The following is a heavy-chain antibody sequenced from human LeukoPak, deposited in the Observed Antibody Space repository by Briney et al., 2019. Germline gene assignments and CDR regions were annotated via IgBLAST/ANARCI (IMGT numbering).Heavy chain of an antibody. V-gene: IGHV4-30-2*01. CDR2: IYHSGST. D-gene: IGHD1-26*01. Sequence: SETLSLTCTVSGGSISSGGYYWSWIRQPPGKGLEWIGYIYHSGSTYYNPSLKSRVTISVDRSKNQFSLKLSSVTAADTAVYYCASLDLSVGAASYWGQGTLVTVSS. CDR1: GGSISSGGYY. J-gene: IGHJ4*02. CDR3: ASLDLSVGAASY.